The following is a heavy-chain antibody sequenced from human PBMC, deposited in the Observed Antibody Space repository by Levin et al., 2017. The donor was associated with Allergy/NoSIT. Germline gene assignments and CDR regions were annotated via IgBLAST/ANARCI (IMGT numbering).Heavy chain of an antibody. CDR3: ASLTIFHYYYGMDV. J-gene: IGHJ6*02. CDR2: INHSGST. D-gene: IGHD3-9*01. CDR1: GGSFSGYY. Sequence: SETLSLTCAVYGGSFSGYYWSWIRQPPGKGLEWIGEINHSGSTNYNPSLKSRVTISVDTSKNQFSLKLSSVTAADTAVYYCASLTIFHYYYGMDVWGQGTTVTVSS. V-gene: IGHV4-34*01.